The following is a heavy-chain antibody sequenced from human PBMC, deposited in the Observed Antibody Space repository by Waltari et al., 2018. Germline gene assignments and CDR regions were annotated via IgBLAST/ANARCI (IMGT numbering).Heavy chain of an antibody. CDR3: AKAHRLVLAYYYMDV. CDR1: GFTFSSYA. Sequence: EVQLVESGGGLVQPGGSLSLSCAASGFTFSSYAMSWVRPAPGKGLEWVSAISGSGGSTYYADSVKGRFTISRDNSKNTLYLQMNSLRAEDTAVYYCAKAHRLVLAYYYMDVWGKGTTVTVSS. CDR2: ISGSGGST. J-gene: IGHJ6*03. D-gene: IGHD6-19*01. V-gene: IGHV3-23*04.